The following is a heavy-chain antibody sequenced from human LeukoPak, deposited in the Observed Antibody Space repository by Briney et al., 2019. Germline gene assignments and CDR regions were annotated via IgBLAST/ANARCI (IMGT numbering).Heavy chain of an antibody. CDR1: GGSISSSSYY. J-gene: IGHJ4*02. CDR3: ARDHLDYYDSSGYYY. D-gene: IGHD3-22*01. V-gene: IGHV4-39*07. CDR2: IYYSGST. Sequence: PSETLSLTCTVSGGSISSSSYYWGWIRQPPGKGLEWIGSIYYSGSTYYNPSLKSRVTISVDTSKNQFSLKLSSVTAADTAVYYCARDHLDYYDSSGYYYWGQGTLVTVSS.